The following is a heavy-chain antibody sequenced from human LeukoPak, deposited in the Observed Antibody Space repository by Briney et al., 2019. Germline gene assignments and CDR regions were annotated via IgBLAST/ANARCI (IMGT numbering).Heavy chain of an antibody. CDR1: GGSFSGYY. CDR2: IYYSGGA. V-gene: IGHV4-59*06. D-gene: IGHD6-13*01. Sequence: SETLSLTCAVYGGSFSGYYWSWIRQPPGKGLEWIGYIYYSGGAYYNPSLKSRVTISVDTSKNQFSLKLSSVTAADTAVYYCAREEIAAAGTWSMDVWGKGTTVTVSS. J-gene: IGHJ6*03. CDR3: AREEIAAAGTWSMDV.